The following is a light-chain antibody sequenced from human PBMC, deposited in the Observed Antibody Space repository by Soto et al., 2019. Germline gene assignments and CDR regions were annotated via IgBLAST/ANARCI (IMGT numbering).Light chain of an antibody. CDR1: QSINNF. J-gene: IGKJ4*01. CDR2: AAS. V-gene: IGKV1-39*01. Sequence: DTQMTQSPSSLSASVGDRVTITCRASQSINNFLNWYQQKPGKAPNLLNYAASSSQSGVPSRFSASGSGTDFKLTISSLQPEDFTTYSCQKGYSVPLTLGGGTKVQIK. CDR3: QKGYSVPLT.